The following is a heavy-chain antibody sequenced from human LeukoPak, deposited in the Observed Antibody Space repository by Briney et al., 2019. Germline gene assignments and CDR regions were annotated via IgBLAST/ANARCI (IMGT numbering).Heavy chain of an antibody. D-gene: IGHD4-23*01. J-gene: IGHJ5*02. CDR3: ARERPGKWFDP. Sequence: GGSLRLSCAASGFTFSSYSMNWVRQAPGKGLEWVASISSSSSYIYYADSVKGRFTISRDNAKNSLYLQMNSLRAEDTAVYYCARERPGKWFDPWGQGTLVTVSS. CDR2: ISSSSSYI. V-gene: IGHV3-21*01. CDR1: GFTFSSYS.